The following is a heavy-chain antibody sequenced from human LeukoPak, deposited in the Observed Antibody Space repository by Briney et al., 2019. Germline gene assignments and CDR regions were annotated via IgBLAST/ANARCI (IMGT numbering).Heavy chain of an antibody. Sequence: GGSLRLSCAASQFTFSDCGVHWVRQAPGKGLEWVALISHDGSNKYYADSAKGRFTISRDNSKNTLYLELNSLRVEDTAVYYCAKDRKWSYYGFDYWGQGTLVTVSS. D-gene: IGHD3-10*01. CDR2: ISHDGSNK. J-gene: IGHJ4*02. CDR1: QFTFSDCG. V-gene: IGHV3-30*18. CDR3: AKDRKWSYYGFDY.